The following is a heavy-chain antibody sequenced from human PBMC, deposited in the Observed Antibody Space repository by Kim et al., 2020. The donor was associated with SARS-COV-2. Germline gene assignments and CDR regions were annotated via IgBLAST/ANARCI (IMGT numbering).Heavy chain of an antibody. V-gene: IGHV4-59*01. CDR2: IDYSGRT. CDR1: GGSMTNYY. J-gene: IGHJ3*01. Sequence: SETLSLTCTVSGGSMTNYYWSWIRQPPGEGLDWIGYIDYSGRTNYNPALKSRVTISLDTSKNQFSLKLTSVTAADTAVYFCARDGERGPFDPFHLWGQGTLVNVPS. CDR3: ARDGERGPFDPFHL. D-gene: IGHD1-26*01.